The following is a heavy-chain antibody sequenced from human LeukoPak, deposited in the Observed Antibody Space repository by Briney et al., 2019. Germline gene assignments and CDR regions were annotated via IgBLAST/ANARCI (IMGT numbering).Heavy chain of an antibody. Sequence: PGGSLRLSCAASGFTFSDYYMSWIRQAPGKGLEWVSYISSSGSTIYYADSVKGRFTISRDNAKNSLYLQMNSLRAEDTAVYYCAREQITMVRGVDYYYYYMDVWGKGTTVTISS. V-gene: IGHV3-11*04. J-gene: IGHJ6*03. CDR1: GFTFSDYY. CDR3: AREQITMVRGVDYYYYYMDV. CDR2: ISSSGSTI. D-gene: IGHD3-10*01.